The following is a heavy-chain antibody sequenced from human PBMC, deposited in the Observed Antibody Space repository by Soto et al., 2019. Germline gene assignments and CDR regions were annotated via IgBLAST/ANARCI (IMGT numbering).Heavy chain of an antibody. CDR3: ARDSSSWYSPPRFDY. V-gene: IGHV3-21*01. J-gene: IGHJ4*02. D-gene: IGHD6-13*01. CDR1: GFTFSSYS. CDR2: ISSSSSYI. Sequence: GGSLRLSCAASGFTFSSYSMNWVRQAPGKGLEWVSSISSSSSYIYYADSVKGRFTISRDNAKNSLYLQMNSLRAEDTAVYYCARDSSSWYSPPRFDYWGQGTLVTVSS.